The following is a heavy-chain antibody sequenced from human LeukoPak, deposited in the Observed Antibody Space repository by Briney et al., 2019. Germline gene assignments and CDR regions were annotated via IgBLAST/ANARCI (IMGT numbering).Heavy chain of an antibody. CDR3: ASHANDHDAFDI. J-gene: IGHJ3*02. V-gene: IGHV3-21*01. Sequence: GGSLRLSCAASGFTFSSYSMNWVRQAPGKGLEWVSSISSSSSYIYYADSVKGRFTISRDNAKNSLYLQMNSLRAEDTAVYYCASHANDHDAFDIWAKGQWSPSLQ. CDR1: GFTFSSYS. CDR2: ISSSSSYI.